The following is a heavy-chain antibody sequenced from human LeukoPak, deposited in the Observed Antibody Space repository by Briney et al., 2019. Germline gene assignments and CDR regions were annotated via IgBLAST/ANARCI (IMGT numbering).Heavy chain of an antibody. CDR2: ISHSGTT. D-gene: IGHD6-19*01. Sequence: SSETLSLTCTVSGGSISSYYWSWIRQSPGKGLEWVGYISHSGTTSYNSYVRSRVTISVDTSKNQLSLKLTSVTAADTAVYYCARWDDSAWAFGNWGPGTLVTVSS. V-gene: IGHV4-59*08. CDR3: ARWDDSAWAFGN. CDR1: GGSISSYY. J-gene: IGHJ4*02.